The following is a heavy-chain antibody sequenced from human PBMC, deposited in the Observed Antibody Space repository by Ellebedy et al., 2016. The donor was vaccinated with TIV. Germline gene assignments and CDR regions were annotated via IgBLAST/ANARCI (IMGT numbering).Heavy chain of an antibody. Sequence: GESLKISCVASGFTFDSYAMHWVRQAPGKGLELVAVISYDGSSKYYADSVKGRFTISRDNSMTTLYLEMNSLSAEDTAVYYCARDLDKSSGWYGGAAYWGQGTLVTVSS. D-gene: IGHD6-19*01. CDR1: GFTFDSYA. J-gene: IGHJ4*02. CDR3: ARDLDKSSGWYGGAAY. CDR2: ISYDGSSK. V-gene: IGHV3-30-3*01.